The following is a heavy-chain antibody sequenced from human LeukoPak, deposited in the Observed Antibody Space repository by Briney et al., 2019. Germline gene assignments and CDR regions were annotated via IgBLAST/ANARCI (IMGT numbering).Heavy chain of an antibody. D-gene: IGHD7-27*01. V-gene: IGHV5-51*01. J-gene: IGHJ3*02. Sequence: PGESLKISCKDSGYSFTSYWIGWVRQMPGKGLEWMGIIYPGDSDTRYSPSFQGQVTLSADKSINTAYLQWSSLKAPDTAMYYCARSRAPGAADAFDIWGQGTMVTVSS. CDR2: IYPGDSDT. CDR3: ARSRAPGAADAFDI. CDR1: GYSFTSYW.